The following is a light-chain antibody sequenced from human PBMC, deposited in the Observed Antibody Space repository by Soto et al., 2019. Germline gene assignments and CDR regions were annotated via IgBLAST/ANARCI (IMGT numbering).Light chain of an antibody. V-gene: IGLV1-51*01. CDR1: SSTIGNNY. CDR3: GTWDSNLDNGVV. Sequence: QSALTQPPSVSEAPGQRVTIFCSGSSSTIGNNYVSLYQQLPGTAPILLIYDNYYRPSGIPDRFSGSKSGTSATLVITGVQTGDEADYYCGTWDSNLDNGVVFGGGTKLTVL. J-gene: IGLJ2*01. CDR2: DNY.